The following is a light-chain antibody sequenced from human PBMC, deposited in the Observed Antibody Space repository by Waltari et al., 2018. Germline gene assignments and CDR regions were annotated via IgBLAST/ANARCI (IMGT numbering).Light chain of an antibody. Sequence: DIQMTQSPSSLSASVGDRVTITCRASQGLSGSLAWYQRKPGRAPKLLIYAASTLESGVPSRLSGSGSGTDYTLTINSLQPEDFATYYCQQYYSTPYTFGQGTKLEI. CDR2: AAS. J-gene: IGKJ2*01. V-gene: IGKV1-NL1*01. CDR3: QQYYSTPYT. CDR1: QGLSGS.